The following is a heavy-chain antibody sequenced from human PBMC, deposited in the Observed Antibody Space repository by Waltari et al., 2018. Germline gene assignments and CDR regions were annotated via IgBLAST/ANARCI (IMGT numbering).Heavy chain of an antibody. CDR2: IYSGGST. CDR1: GFTVSSNS. J-gene: IGHJ3*02. CDR3: ARSLVGATFDDAFDI. D-gene: IGHD1-26*01. V-gene: IGHV3-53*02. Sequence: EVQLVETGGGLIQPGGSLRLSCEASGFTVSSNSMSWVRQAPGKGLEWVSVIYSGGSTYYADSVKGRFTISRDNSKNTLYLQMNSLRAEDTAVYYCARSLVGATFDDAFDIWGQGIMVTVSS.